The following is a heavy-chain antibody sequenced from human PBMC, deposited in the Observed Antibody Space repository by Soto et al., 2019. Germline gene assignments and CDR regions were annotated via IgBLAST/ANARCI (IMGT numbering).Heavy chain of an antibody. J-gene: IGHJ6*03. CDR2: IYYSGST. V-gene: IGHV4-39*07. D-gene: IGHD4-4*01. CDR1: GGSISSSSYY. CDR3: ARGRLHIYYYYYMDV. Sequence: SETLSLTCTVSGGSISSSSYYWGWIRQPPGKGLEWIGSIYYSGSTNYNPSLKSRVTVSVDTSKNQFSLKLSSVTAADTAVYYCARGRLHIYYYYYMDVWGKGTTVTVSS.